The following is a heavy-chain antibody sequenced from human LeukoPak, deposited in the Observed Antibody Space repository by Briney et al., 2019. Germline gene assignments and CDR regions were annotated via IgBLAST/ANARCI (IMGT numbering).Heavy chain of an antibody. CDR1: GFTFSSYW. Sequence: GGSLRLSCTASGFTFSSYWVHWVRQSQEKRLVWVSRINEDGRVTDYADSVKGRFTISRDNARNTLYLQMHSLRVEDTAVYYCARDLRGIHDYWGQGTLVTVSS. CDR2: INEDGRVT. CDR3: ARDLRGIHDY. D-gene: IGHD3-16*01. J-gene: IGHJ4*02. V-gene: IGHV3-74*01.